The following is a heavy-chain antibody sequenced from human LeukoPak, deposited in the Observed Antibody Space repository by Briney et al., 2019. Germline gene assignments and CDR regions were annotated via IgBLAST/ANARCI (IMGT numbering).Heavy chain of an antibody. V-gene: IGHV1-8*01. Sequence: ASVKVSCKASGYTFTSYDINWVRQATGQGLEWMGWMNPNSGNTGYAQKFQGRVTMTRNTSISTAYMELSSLRSEDTAVYYSARGAKRRNWFDPWGQGTLVTVSS. J-gene: IGHJ5*02. CDR2: MNPNSGNT. CDR3: ARGAKRRNWFDP. CDR1: GYTFTSYD.